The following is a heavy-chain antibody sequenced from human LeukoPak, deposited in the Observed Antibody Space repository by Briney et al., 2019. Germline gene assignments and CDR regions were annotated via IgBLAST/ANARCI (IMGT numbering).Heavy chain of an antibody. V-gene: IGHV3-23*01. CDR2: ISGSGGST. D-gene: IGHD5-18*01. CDR1: GFTFSSYA. CDR3: AKSPRGYSYGYGMGYYYYMDV. Sequence: GSLRLSCAASGFTFSSYAMSWVRQAPGKGLEWVSAISGSGGSTYYADSVKGRFTISRDNSKNTLYLQMNSLRAEDTAVYYCAKSPRGYSYGYGMGYYYYMDVWGKGTTVTVSS. J-gene: IGHJ6*03.